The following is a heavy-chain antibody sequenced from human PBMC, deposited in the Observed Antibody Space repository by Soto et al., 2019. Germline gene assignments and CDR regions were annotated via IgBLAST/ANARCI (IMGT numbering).Heavy chain of an antibody. CDR2: IIPIFGTA. CDR3: ARWGTAMIPYGMDV. J-gene: IGHJ6*02. CDR1: GGTFSIYA. D-gene: IGHD5-18*01. V-gene: IGHV1-69*13. Sequence: SVKVSCKASGGTFSIYAISWVLQAPGQGLEWMGGIIPIFGTANYAQKFQGRVTITADESTSTAYMELSSLRSEDTAVYYCARWGTAMIPYGMDVWGQGTTVTVSS.